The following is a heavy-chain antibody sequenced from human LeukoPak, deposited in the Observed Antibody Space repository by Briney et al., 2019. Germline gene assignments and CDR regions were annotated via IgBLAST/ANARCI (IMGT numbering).Heavy chain of an antibody. CDR1: SEFFTGYY. Sequence: SETLSLTCGVSSEFFTGYYWGWIRQPPGKGLEWIGDINDNGITKYNPTLKSRVTISIDTSKNQFSLKLSSVTAADTAVYYCARVGDYREFDPWGQGTLVTVSS. J-gene: IGHJ5*02. CDR2: INDNGIT. D-gene: IGHD4-11*01. V-gene: IGHV4-34*01. CDR3: ARVGDYREFDP.